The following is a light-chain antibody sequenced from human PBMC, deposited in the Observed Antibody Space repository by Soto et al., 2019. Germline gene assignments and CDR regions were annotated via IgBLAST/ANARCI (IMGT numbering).Light chain of an antibody. CDR3: QQYGSSGT. CDR2: GAS. CDR1: QSVSNNY. J-gene: IGKJ1*01. Sequence: EIVLTQSPGTLSLSPGERATLSCRASQSVSNNYLAWYQQKPGQAPRLLIYGASNRATGIPDRFSGSGSGTDFTLTISRLEPEDFAMYYCQQYGSSGTFGQGTKVDIK. V-gene: IGKV3-20*01.